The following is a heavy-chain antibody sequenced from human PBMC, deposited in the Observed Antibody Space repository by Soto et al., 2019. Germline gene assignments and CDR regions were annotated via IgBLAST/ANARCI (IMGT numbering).Heavy chain of an antibody. CDR2: INAGNGNT. J-gene: IGHJ4*02. CDR1: GYTFTSYA. Sequence: ASVKGSCKASGYTFTSYAMHWVRQAPGQRLEWMGWINAGNGNTKYSQKFQGRVTITRDTSASTAYMELSSLRSEDTAVYYCARDRRDDILTGYSGNDDWGQGTRVTVSS. D-gene: IGHD3-9*01. V-gene: IGHV1-3*01. CDR3: ARDRRDDILTGYSGNDD.